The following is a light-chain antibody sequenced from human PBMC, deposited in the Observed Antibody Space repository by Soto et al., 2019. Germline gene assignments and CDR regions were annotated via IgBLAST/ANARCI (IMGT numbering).Light chain of an antibody. CDR3: SSYTSSSTEV. V-gene: IGLV2-14*03. CDR2: DVS. CDR1: SSDLGGYNY. Sequence: QSALTQPAAVSGSPGQSITISCTGTSSDLGGYNYVSWYQQHPGKAPKLMIYDVSSRPSGVSNRFAGSKSGNTASLTISGVQDEDEADYYCSSYTSSSTEVFGTGTKLTVL. J-gene: IGLJ1*01.